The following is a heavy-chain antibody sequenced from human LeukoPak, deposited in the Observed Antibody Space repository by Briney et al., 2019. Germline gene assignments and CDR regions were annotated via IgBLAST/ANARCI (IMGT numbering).Heavy chain of an antibody. V-gene: IGHV1-18*01. J-gene: IGHJ4*02. CDR3: TLVPAAHDFDY. Sequence: ASVKVSCKASGYTFTSYGISWVRQAPGQGLEWMGWISAYNGNTNYAQKLQGRVTMTTDTSTSTAYMELRSLRSDDTAVYYCTLVPAAHDFDYWGQGTLVTVSS. CDR2: ISAYNGNT. D-gene: IGHD2-2*01. CDR1: GYTFTSYG.